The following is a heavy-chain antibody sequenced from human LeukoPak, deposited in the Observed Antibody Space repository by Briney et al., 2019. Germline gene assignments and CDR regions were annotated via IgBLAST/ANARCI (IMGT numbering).Heavy chain of an antibody. CDR2: WHFASNK. CDR3: ARDLCSTTSCFDY. D-gene: IGHD2-2*01. Sequence: GGSLRLSCAASGFTFNSYGIHWVRQAPGKGLEWVAWHFASNKYYAESVRGRFTMSRDNSKSTLYLQMDSLRVEDTAVYYCARDLCSTTSCFDYWGQGTLVSVSS. CDR1: GFTFNSYG. V-gene: IGHV3-33*01. J-gene: IGHJ4*02.